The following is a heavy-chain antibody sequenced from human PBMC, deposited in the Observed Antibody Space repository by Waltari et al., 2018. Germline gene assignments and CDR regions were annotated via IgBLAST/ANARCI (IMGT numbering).Heavy chain of an antibody. D-gene: IGHD3-3*01. CDR3: ARVSDFWSGYYPNWFDP. CDR2: IYHSGST. J-gene: IGHJ5*02. V-gene: IGHV4-38-2*01. Sequence: QVQLQESGPGLVKPSETLSLTCAVSGYSISSGSYWGCIRPPPGKGLECIGSIYHSGSTYYNPSRKSRVTISVDTSKNQFSLKLSSVTAADTAVYYCARVSDFWSGYYPNWFDPWGQGTLVTVSS. CDR1: GYSISSGSY.